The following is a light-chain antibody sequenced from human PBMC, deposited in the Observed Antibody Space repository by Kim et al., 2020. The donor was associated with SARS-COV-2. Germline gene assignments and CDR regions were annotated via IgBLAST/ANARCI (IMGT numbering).Light chain of an antibody. CDR1: QGVTNY. V-gene: IGKV3-11*01. J-gene: IGKJ4*01. CDR2: DAS. Sequence: LPPGERAALTGRASQGVTNYLGWYQQKPGQAPRLLILDASNRAPGIPARFSSRGSGTDFTLTISSLEPEDFAVYYCQQRSHWPLTFGGGTKVDIK. CDR3: QQRSHWPLT.